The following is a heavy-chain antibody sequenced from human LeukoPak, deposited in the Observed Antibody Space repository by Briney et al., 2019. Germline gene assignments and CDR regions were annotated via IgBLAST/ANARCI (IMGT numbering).Heavy chain of an antibody. D-gene: IGHD3-16*01. CDR3: ARFPTGGQQTLVDY. V-gene: IGHV4-59*01. J-gene: IGHJ4*02. CDR1: GGSISSYY. Sequence: SETLSLTCTVSGGSISSYYWSWIRQPPGKGLEWIGYIYYSGSTNYNPSLKSRVTILVDTSKNQFPLKLSSVTAADTALYYCARFPTGGQQTLVDYWGQGTLVTVSS. CDR2: IYYSGST.